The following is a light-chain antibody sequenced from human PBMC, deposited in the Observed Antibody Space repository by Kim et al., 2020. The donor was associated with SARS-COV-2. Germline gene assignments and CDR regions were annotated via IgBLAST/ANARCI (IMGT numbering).Light chain of an antibody. CDR1: KLGDRY. J-gene: IGLJ2*01. CDR2: EDT. Sequence: SYELTQPPSVSVSPGQTATIICSGDKLGDRYAFWYQQKPGQSPVLVIYEDTKRPSGVPERFSGSNSGNTATLTISGTQTTDEADYYCQAWDTTVVFGGGTQLTVL. V-gene: IGLV3-1*01. CDR3: QAWDTTVV.